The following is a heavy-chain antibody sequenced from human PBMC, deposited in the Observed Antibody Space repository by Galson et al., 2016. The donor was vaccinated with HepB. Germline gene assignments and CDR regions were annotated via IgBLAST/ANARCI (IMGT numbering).Heavy chain of an antibody. V-gene: IGHV6-1*01. CDR2: TFYRSKWYI. Sequence: CAISGDSVSSDSAAWNWIRQSPSRGLEWLGRTFYRSKWYIEYAPSVRSRLSISPDTSKNQFSLKLSSVTAADTAVYYCARGPYSSGWYPFDPWGQGTLVTVSS. CDR3: ARGPYSSGWYPFDP. D-gene: IGHD6-19*01. J-gene: IGHJ5*02. CDR1: GDSVSSDSAA.